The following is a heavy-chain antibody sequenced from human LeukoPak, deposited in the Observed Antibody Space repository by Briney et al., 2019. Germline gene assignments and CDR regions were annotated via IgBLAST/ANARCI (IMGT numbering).Heavy chain of an antibody. CDR2: IKSKTDGGTT. CDR1: GFTFSNAW. D-gene: IGHD1-26*01. V-gene: IGHV3-15*01. J-gene: IGHJ4*02. CDR3: TTDLGGDIVGAWGIDY. Sequence: GGSLRLSCAASGFTFSNAWMSWVRQAPGKGLEWVGRIKSKTDGGTTDYAAPVKGRFTISRDDSKNTLYLQMNSLKTEDTAVYYCTTDLGGDIVGAWGIDYWGQGTLVTVSS.